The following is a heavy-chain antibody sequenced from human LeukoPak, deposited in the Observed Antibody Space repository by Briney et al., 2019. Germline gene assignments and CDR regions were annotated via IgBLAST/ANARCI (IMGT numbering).Heavy chain of an antibody. CDR3: ARVKGYYDSSGLNAFDI. CDR2: INHSGST. Sequence: SETLSLTCAVYGGSFSGYYWSWIRQPPGKGLEWIGEINHSGSTNYNPSLKSRVTISVDTSKNQFSLKLSSVTAADTAVYYCARVKGYYDSSGLNAFDIWGRGTMVTVSS. D-gene: IGHD3-22*01. J-gene: IGHJ3*02. V-gene: IGHV4-34*01. CDR1: GGSFSGYY.